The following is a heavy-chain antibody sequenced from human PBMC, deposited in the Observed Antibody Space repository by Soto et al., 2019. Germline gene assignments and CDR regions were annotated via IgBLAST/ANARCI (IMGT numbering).Heavy chain of an antibody. CDR2: ISGSGGST. CDR3: AKRSYHYYYGMDV. Sequence: SGGSLRLSCAASGFTFSSYAMSWVRQAPGKGLEWVSAISGSGGSTYYADSVKGRFTISRDNSKNTLYLQMNSLRAEDTAVYYCAKRSYHYYYGMDVWGQGTTVTVSS. CDR1: GFTFSSYA. V-gene: IGHV3-23*01. J-gene: IGHJ6*02.